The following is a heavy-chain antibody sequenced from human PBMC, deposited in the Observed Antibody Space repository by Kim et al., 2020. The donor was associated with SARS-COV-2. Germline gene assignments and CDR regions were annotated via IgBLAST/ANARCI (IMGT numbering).Heavy chain of an antibody. D-gene: IGHD6-6*01. CDR3: ASPEYSSSSIEY. Sequence: YYNPSLKSRVTISVDTSKNQFSLKLSSVTAADTAVYYCASPEYSSSSIEYWGQGTLVTVSS. J-gene: IGHJ4*02. V-gene: IGHV4-39*01.